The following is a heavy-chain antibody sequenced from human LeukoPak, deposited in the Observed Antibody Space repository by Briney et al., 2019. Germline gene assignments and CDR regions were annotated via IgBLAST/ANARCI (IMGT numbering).Heavy chain of an antibody. V-gene: IGHV3-23*01. J-gene: IGHJ5*02. CDR3: AKDPASSSPTGWFDP. D-gene: IGHD6-13*01. CDR2: ISGSGVST. CDR1: GFTFPSYA. Sequence: GGSLRLSCAPSGFTFPSYAMTWVRQAPGKGLDWVAAISGSGVSTYYAESVKGRFTISRDNSKNTLYLQMNSLTAEDTAVYYCAKDPASSSPTGWFDPWGQGTLVTVSS.